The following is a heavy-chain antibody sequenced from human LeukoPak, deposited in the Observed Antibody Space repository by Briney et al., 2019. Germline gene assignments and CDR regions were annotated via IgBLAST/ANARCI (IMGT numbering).Heavy chain of an antibody. CDR1: GFTLSGYW. CDR3: ARGGYSFDY. V-gene: IGHV3-7*01. Sequence: GGSLRLSCAASGFTLSGYWMSWVRQAPGKGLEWVARLHADGIERYYVDPVKGRFTISRDNAKNSLHLQMYSLRLDDTAVYYCARGGYSFDYLDQGTLVTVSS. J-gene: IGHJ4*02. CDR2: LHADGIER. D-gene: IGHD5-12*01.